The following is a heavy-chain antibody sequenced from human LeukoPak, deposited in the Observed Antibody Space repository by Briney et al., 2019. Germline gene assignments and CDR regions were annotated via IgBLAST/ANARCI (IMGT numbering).Heavy chain of an antibody. V-gene: IGHV4-30-4*07. Sequence: SQTLSLTCAVSGGSISSGGYSWSWIRQPPGTGLEWIGYIYYSGSTNYNPSLKSRVTISVDTSKNQFSLKLSSVTAADTAVYYCARHGGDSSSSMSRTNWFDPWGQGTLVTVSS. CDR1: GGSISSGGYS. D-gene: IGHD6-6*01. CDR2: IYYSGST. CDR3: ARHGGDSSSSMSRTNWFDP. J-gene: IGHJ5*02.